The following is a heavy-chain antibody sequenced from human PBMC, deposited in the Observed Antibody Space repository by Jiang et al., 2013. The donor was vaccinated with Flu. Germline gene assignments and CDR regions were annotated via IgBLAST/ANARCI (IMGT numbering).Heavy chain of an antibody. CDR2: IRSKANSYAT. J-gene: IGHJ6*02. Sequence: LVQPGGSLKLSCAASGFTFSGSAMHWVRQASGKGLEWVGRIRSKANSYATAYAASVKGRFTISRDDSKNTVYLQMNSLRAEDTAVYYCARGHCSSNNCYWGYDMDVWGQGTTVTVSS. CDR3: ARGHCSSNNCYWGYDMDV. CDR1: GFTFSGSA. V-gene: IGHV3-73*01. D-gene: IGHD2-2*01.